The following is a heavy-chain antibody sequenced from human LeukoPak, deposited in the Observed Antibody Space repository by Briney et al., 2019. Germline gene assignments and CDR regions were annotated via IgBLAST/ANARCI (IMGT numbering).Heavy chain of an antibody. V-gene: IGHV4-39*01. D-gene: IGHD3-10*01. Sequence: SSETLSLTCTVSGGSISSSSYYWGWLRQPPGKGLEWIGSIYYSGSTYYNPSLKSRVTISVDTSKNQFSLKLSSVTAADTAVYYCARLGDYFNYYFDYWGQGTLVTVSS. CDR3: ARLGDYFNYYFDY. J-gene: IGHJ4*02. CDR1: GGSISSSSYY. CDR2: IYYSGST.